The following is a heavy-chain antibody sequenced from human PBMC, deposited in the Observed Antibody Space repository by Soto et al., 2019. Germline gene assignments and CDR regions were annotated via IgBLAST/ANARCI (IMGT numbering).Heavy chain of an antibody. V-gene: IGHV3-9*01. Sequence: EVHLVESGGGLAQPGRSLRLSCVASGFSLDHYAMHWVRQAPGKGLEWVSGISWDSGVIDYADSVRGRFTYSRAKAKNPLYLQMTSLRAEDTALYCCVKGNVGVYCSGGSCYFDYWGQGSLVTVSS. CDR3: VKGNVGVYCSGGSCYFDY. D-gene: IGHD2-15*01. J-gene: IGHJ4*02. CDR1: GFSLDHYA. CDR2: ISWDSGVI.